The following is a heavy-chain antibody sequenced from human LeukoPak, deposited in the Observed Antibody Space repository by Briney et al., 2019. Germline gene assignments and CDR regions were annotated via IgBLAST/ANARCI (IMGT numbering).Heavy chain of an antibody. J-gene: IGHJ3*02. D-gene: IGHD5-24*01. CDR2: IRYDGSNK. CDR1: GFTFSSYG. V-gene: IGHV3-30*02. CDR3: AKVEPPLLQDGAFDI. Sequence: GGSLRLPCAASGFTFSSYGMHWVRQAPGKGLEWVAFIRYDGSNKYYADSVKGRFTISRDNSKNTLYLQMNSLRAEDTAVYYCAKVEPPLLQDGAFDIWGQGTMVTVSS.